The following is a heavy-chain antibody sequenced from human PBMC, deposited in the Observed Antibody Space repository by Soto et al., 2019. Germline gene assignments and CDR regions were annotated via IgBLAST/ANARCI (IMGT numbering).Heavy chain of an antibody. Sequence: QVHLVESGGGVVQPGRSLRLSCAASGFTFRNYAMHWVRQAPGKGLEWVAVISYDGTTQYYADSVKGRFFISRDNYKNTLYIQVSSLRPEDTAVYYCARVSLPYFGGDCYWDFGYWGQGTLVTVSS. D-gene: IGHD2-21*02. CDR2: ISYDGTTQ. CDR3: ARVSLPYFGGDCYWDFGY. V-gene: IGHV3-30*04. CDR1: GFTFRNYA. J-gene: IGHJ4*02.